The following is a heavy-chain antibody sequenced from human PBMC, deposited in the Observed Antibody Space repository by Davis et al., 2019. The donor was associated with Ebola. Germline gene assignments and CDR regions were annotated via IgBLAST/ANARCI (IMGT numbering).Heavy chain of an antibody. J-gene: IGHJ3*02. V-gene: IGHV1-69*02. CDR3: TTPGGQDSGYDVFDI. CDR2: IIPVLGIA. D-gene: IGHD5-12*01. Sequence: AASVKVSCKASGYTFTSFHIHWVRQAPGQGLEWMGSIIPVLGIANYAQKFQGRVTITADKSTSTAYMDLSSLRSEDTALYYCTTPGGQDSGYDVFDIWGQGTMVTVSS. CDR1: GYTFTSFH.